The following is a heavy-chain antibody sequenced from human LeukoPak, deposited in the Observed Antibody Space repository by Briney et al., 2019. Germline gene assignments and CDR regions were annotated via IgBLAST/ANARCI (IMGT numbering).Heavy chain of an antibody. V-gene: IGHV3-23*01. CDR1: GFTFSSYA. D-gene: IGHD1-1*01. CDR3: AKPALLEKKVP. J-gene: IGHJ5*02. Sequence: GGSLRLSCAASGFTFSSYAMNWVRQAPGKGLEWVSTISASDYSTYYADSVKGRFTISRDKSNNTLYLQMNSLRAEDTAVYYCAKPALLEKKVPWGQGTLVTVSS. CDR2: ISASDYST.